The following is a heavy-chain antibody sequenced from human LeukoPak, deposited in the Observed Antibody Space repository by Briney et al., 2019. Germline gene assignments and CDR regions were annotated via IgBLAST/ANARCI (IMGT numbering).Heavy chain of an antibody. CDR1: GFTFSSYE. CDR3: ARELSGIGRYYYYYYMDV. J-gene: IGHJ6*03. CDR2: ISSSGSTI. V-gene: IGHV3-48*03. D-gene: IGHD6-19*01. Sequence: PGGSLRLSCAASGFTFSSYEMNWVRQAPGKGLEWVSYISSSGSTIYYADSVKGRFTISRDNAKTSLYLQMNSLRAEDTAVYYCARELSGIGRYYYYYYMDVWGKGTTVTVSS.